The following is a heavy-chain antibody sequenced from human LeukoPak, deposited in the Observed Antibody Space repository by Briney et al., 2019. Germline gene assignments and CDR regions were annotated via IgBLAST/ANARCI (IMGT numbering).Heavy chain of an antibody. V-gene: IGHV4-59*08. Sequence: SETLSLTCTVSGGSISSYYWSWIRQPPGKGLEWIGYIDYSGSTNYNPSLKSRVTISVDTSKNQFSLKLSSVTAADTAVYYCARATARVKYYYYYMDVWGKGTTVTVSS. D-gene: IGHD1-26*01. J-gene: IGHJ6*03. CDR2: IDYSGST. CDR3: ARATARVKYYYYYMDV. CDR1: GGSISSYY.